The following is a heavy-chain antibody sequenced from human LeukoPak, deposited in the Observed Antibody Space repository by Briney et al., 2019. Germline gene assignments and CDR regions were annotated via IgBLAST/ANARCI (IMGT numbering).Heavy chain of an antibody. CDR2: VYYSGST. D-gene: IGHD1-26*01. CDR3: ERHMENNEGSGSYGYFDL. V-gene: IGHV4-39*01. Sequence: PSETLSLTCGVSGVSIGGSRHYWAWIRQSPGKGLEWLANVYYSGSTYENHSLKSRVSVSVDTSKNQFSLKLTSMTAADTAVYYCERHMENNEGSGSYGYFDLWGQGILVTVSS. CDR1: GVSIGGSRHY. J-gene: IGHJ4*02.